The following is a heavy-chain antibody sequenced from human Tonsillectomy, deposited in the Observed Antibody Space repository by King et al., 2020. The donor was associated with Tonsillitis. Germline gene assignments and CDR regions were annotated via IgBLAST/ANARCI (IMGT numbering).Heavy chain of an antibody. CDR1: GFTFSSYA. D-gene: IGHD2-15*01. Sequence: VQLVESGGGLVQPGGSLRLSCAASGFTFSSYAMSWVRQAPGKGLEWVSVIYSGGSSTYYADSVKGRFTISRDNSKNTLYLQMNSLRAEDTAVYYCAKNDRVVAAAQFDYWGQGTLVTVSS. V-gene: IGHV3-23*03. J-gene: IGHJ4*02. CDR3: AKNDRVVAAAQFDY. CDR2: IYSGGSST.